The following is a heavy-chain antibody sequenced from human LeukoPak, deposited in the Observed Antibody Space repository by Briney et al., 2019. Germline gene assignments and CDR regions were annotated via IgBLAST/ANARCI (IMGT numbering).Heavy chain of an antibody. Sequence: RGSLRLSSAAPGFTFCSNWVSWVREAPGKGLEWVSNIRLVGRDKYYMDSVKGRVTISRDNAQNPLCLQMNSLRVEDTAVYYCARDRDCGDGGCYPHFDYWGQGVRVTVSS. CDR3: ARDRDCGDGGCYPHFDY. V-gene: IGHV3-7*01. D-gene: IGHD2-15*01. J-gene: IGHJ4*02. CDR2: IRLVGRDK. CDR1: GFTFCSNW.